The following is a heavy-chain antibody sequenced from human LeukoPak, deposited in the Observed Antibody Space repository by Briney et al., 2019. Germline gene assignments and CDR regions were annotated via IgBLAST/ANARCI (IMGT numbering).Heavy chain of an antibody. CDR2: INHSGST. CDR3: ARGRVAARLNYYYYMDV. CDR1: GGSFSGYY. V-gene: IGHV4-34*01. D-gene: IGHD6-6*01. Sequence: PSETLSLTCAVYGGSFSGYYWGWIRQPPGKGLEWIGEINHSGSTNYNPSLKSRVTISVDTSKNQFSLKLSSVTAADTAVYYCARGRVAARLNYYYYMDVWGKGTTVTVSS. J-gene: IGHJ6*03.